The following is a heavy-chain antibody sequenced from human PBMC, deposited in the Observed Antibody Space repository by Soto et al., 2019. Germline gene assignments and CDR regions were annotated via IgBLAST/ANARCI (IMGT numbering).Heavy chain of an antibody. V-gene: IGHV4-39*01. J-gene: IGHJ4*02. CDR3: ARRMAAAGRSYFDY. D-gene: IGHD6-13*01. Sequence: SETLSLTCTVSGGSISSSSYYWGWIRQPPGKGLEWIGSIYYSGSTYYNPSLKSRVTISVDTSKNQFSLKLSSVTAADTAVYYCARRMAAAGRSYFDYWGQGTLVTVSS. CDR2: IYYSGST. CDR1: GGSISSSSYY.